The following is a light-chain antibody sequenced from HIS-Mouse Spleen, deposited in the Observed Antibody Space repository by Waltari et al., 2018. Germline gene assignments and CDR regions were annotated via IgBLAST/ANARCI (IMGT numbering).Light chain of an antibody. CDR3: CSYAGSYTPWV. CDR1: SSDVGGYHY. J-gene: IGLJ3*02. Sequence: QSALTQPRSVSGSPGQSVTIPCPGTSSDVGGYHYVSWYQQHPGKAPKIMIYYVSKRPSGVPDRFSGSKSGNTASLTISGLQAEDEADYYCCSYAGSYTPWVFGGGTKLTVL. V-gene: IGLV2-11*01. CDR2: YVS.